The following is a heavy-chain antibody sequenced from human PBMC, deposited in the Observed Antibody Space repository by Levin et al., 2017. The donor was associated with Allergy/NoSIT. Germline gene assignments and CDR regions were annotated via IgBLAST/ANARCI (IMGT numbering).Heavy chain of an antibody. Sequence: TGGSLRLSCAASGFTFSSYWMSWVRQAPGKGLEWVANIKQDGSEKYYVDSVKGRFTISRDNAKNSLYLQMNSLRAEDTAVYYCARDIVVVVAAPAWFDPWGQGTLVTVSS. CDR2: IKQDGSEK. J-gene: IGHJ5*02. D-gene: IGHD2-15*01. CDR1: GFTFSSYW. CDR3: ARDIVVVVAAPAWFDP. V-gene: IGHV3-7*04.